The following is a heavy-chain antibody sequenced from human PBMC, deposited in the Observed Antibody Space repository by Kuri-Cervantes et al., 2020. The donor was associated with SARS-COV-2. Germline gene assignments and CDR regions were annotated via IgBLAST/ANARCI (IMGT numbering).Heavy chain of an antibody. J-gene: IGHJ5*02. Sequence: SETLSLTCAVSGGSISSGGYSWSWIRQPPGKGLEWIGYIYHSGSTYYNPSLKSRVTISVDRSKNQFSLKLSSVTAADTAVYYCARSSPGTNWFDPWGQGTLVTVSS. CDR2: IYHSGST. D-gene: IGHD1-1*01. CDR1: GGSISSGGYS. V-gene: IGHV4-30-2*01. CDR3: ARSSPGTNWFDP.